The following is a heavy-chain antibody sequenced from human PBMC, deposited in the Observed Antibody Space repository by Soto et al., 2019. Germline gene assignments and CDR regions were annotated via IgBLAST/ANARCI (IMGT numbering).Heavy chain of an antibody. CDR2: IIPIFGTA. CDR3: ASYISTGYNQRNYFDY. Sequence: SVKVSCKASGGTFSSYAISWVRQAPGQGLEWMGGIIPIFGTANYAQKFQGRVTITADESTSTAYMELSSLRSEDTAVYYCASYISTGYNQRNYFDYWGQGTLVTVSS. CDR1: GGTFSSYA. D-gene: IGHD3-9*01. J-gene: IGHJ4*02. V-gene: IGHV1-69*13.